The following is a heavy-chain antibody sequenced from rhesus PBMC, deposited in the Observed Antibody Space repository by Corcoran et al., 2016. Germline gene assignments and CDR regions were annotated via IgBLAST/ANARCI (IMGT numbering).Heavy chain of an antibody. Sequence: EVQLVESGGGLVQPGGSLRLSCAASGFTFSNYYMHWVRQAKGKGLEWVGLIRNKPNSYTTEYAAAVKGRFTISSDDSKNTLYLQMSSLKAEDTALYSCTKHSRGLDSWGQGVVVTVSS. CDR3: TKHSRGLDS. V-gene: IGHV3-20*01. CDR1: GFTFSNYY. CDR2: IRNKPNSYTT. J-gene: IGHJ6*01.